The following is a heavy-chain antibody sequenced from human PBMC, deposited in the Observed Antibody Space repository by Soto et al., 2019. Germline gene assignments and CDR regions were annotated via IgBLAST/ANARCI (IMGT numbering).Heavy chain of an antibody. CDR2: IYYSGST. D-gene: IGHD3-9*01. CDR1: GGSVSSGSYY. J-gene: IGHJ4*02. Sequence: PSETLSLTCTVSGGSVSSGSYYWSWIRQPPGKGLEWIGYIYYSGSTNYNTSLKIRVTISVDTSKNQFSLKLSSVTAADTAVYYYATYDILTGYPSYDYWGQGTLVTVSA. CDR3: ATYDILTGYPSYDY. V-gene: IGHV4-61*01.